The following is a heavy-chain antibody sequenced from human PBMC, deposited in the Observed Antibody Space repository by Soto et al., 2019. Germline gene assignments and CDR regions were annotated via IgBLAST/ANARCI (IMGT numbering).Heavy chain of an antibody. Sequence: SETLSLTCAVYGGSFSGYYWSCIRQPPGKGLEWIGEINHSGSTNYNPSLKSRVTISVDTSKNQFSLKLSSVTAADTAVYYCARDGYNYGRLDYWGQGTLVTVSS. D-gene: IGHD5-12*01. CDR2: INHSGST. CDR3: ARDGYNYGRLDY. CDR1: GGSFSGYY. J-gene: IGHJ4*02. V-gene: IGHV4-34*01.